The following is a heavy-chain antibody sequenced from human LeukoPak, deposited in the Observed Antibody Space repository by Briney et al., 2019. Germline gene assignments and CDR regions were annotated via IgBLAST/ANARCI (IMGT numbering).Heavy chain of an antibody. J-gene: IGHJ4*02. V-gene: IGHV1-8*01. CDR2: MNPNSGNT. D-gene: IGHD6-19*01. Sequence: ASVKVSYKASGYTFTSYDINWVRQATGQGLEWMGWMNPNSGNTGYAQKFQGRVTMTRNTSISTAYMELSSLRSEDTAVYYCARVGSSSGCYSTGFVSLDYWGQGTLVTVSS. CDR3: ARVGSSSGCYSTGFVSLDY. CDR1: GYTFTSYD.